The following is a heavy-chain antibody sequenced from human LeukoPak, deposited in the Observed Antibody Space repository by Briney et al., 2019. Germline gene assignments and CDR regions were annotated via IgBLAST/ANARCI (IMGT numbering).Heavy chain of an antibody. Sequence: PGGSLRLSCAVSGLPYRRYYMSWIRQTPGKGLEWISYISDSGSYTNYADSVRGRFTISRDNAKNSLFLQMNSLRADDTAVYYCATTMGRGPGGHFVSWGQGTLVTVSS. V-gene: IGHV3-11*03. CDR1: GLPYRRYY. J-gene: IGHJ4*02. CDR3: ATTMGRGPGGHFVS. D-gene: IGHD3-10*01. CDR2: ISDSGSYT.